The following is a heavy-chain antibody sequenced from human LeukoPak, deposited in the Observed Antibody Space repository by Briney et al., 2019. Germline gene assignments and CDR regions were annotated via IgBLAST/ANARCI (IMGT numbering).Heavy chain of an antibody. CDR2: ISSSSSYI. D-gene: IGHD3-10*01. J-gene: IGHJ4*02. V-gene: IGHV3-21*01. CDR1: GFTFGSYA. Sequence: PGGSLRLSCAASGFTFGSYALHWVRQAPGKGLEWVSSISSSSSYIYYADSVKGRFTISRDNAKNSLYLQMNSLRAEDTAVYYCARGGSGSYYHLFDYWGQGTLVTVSS. CDR3: ARGGSGSYYHLFDY.